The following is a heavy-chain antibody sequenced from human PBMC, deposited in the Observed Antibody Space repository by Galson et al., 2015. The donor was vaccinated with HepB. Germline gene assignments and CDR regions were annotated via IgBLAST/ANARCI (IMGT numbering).Heavy chain of an antibody. Sequence: SVKVSCKASGYTFTGYYMHWVRQAPGQGLEWMGWINPDSGGTNYAQKFQGRVAMTRDTSISTAYMELSRLRSDDAAVYYCARAYTPGYDFWSGYYGGGNGMDVWGQGTTVTVSS. CDR2: INPDSGGT. CDR1: GYTFTGYY. CDR3: ARAYTPGYDFWSGYYGGGNGMDV. V-gene: IGHV1-2*02. J-gene: IGHJ6*02. D-gene: IGHD3-3*01.